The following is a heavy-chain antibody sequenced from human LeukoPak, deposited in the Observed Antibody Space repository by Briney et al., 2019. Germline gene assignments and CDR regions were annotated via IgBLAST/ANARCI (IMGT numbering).Heavy chain of an antibody. V-gene: IGHV4-4*07. Sequence: PSETLSLTCTVSGGSISSYYWSWIRQPAGKGLEWIGRIYTSGSPIYSPSLQSRVSMSVDTSKNQLSLKLSSVTAADTAVYYCASSSGYLRWYFDLWGRGTLVTVSS. J-gene: IGHJ2*01. D-gene: IGHD3-22*01. CDR3: ASSSGYLRWYFDL. CDR1: GGSISSYY. CDR2: IYTSGSP.